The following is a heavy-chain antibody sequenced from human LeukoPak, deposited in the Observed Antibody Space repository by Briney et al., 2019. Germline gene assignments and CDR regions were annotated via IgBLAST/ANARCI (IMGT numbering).Heavy chain of an antibody. J-gene: IGHJ5*02. CDR2: VYYTGGT. CDR1: GGAINSSTYY. Sequence: SDTLSLTCTVSGGAINSSTYYWRWIRQPPAEGLEGMWTVYYTGGTYYNPSLRSRVTISVDTSKNQFSLMLSSVAAAATAVFYCARVWYGSATLGWFDPWGQGTLVTVSA. V-gene: IGHV4-39*01. CDR3: ARVWYGSATLGWFDP. D-gene: IGHD3-10*01.